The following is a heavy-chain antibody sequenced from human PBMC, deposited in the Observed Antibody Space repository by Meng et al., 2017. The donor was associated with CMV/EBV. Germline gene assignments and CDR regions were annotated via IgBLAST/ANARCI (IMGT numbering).Heavy chain of an antibody. CDR2: IYFSRST. D-gene: IGHD6-13*01. Sequence: QVQQQGSGPGLVKPSQSLFLTFTVSGGSISSGDYYWSWIRQPPGKGLEWIGYIYFSRSTYYNPSLKSRVTISVDTSKNQFSLKLSSVTAADTAVYYCARAQYSSSCDYWGQGTLVTVSS. J-gene: IGHJ4*02. CDR1: GGSISSGDYY. CDR3: ARAQYSSSCDY. V-gene: IGHV4-30-4*08.